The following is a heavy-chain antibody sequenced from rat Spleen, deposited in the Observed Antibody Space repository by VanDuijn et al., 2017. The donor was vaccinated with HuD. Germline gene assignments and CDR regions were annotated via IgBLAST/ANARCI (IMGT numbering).Heavy chain of an antibody. J-gene: IGHJ2*01. CDR3: ATDDYSSY. V-gene: IGHV3-3*01. Sequence: EVQLQESGPGLVKPSQSLSLTCSVTGYSITSSYRWNWIRKFPGNKLEWMGYIDNAGSTNYNPSLKSRISITRDTSKNQFFLQVNSVINEDTATYYCATDDYSSYWGQGVMVTVSS. D-gene: IGHD1-2*01. CDR2: IDNAGST. CDR1: GYSITSSYR.